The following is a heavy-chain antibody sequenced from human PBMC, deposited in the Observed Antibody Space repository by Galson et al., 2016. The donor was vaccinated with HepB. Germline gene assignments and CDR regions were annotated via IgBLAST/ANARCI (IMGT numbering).Heavy chain of an antibody. CDR2: IDPRGGST. J-gene: IGHJ6*02. V-gene: IGHV1-46*01. CDR1: GNAFTGFY. CDR3: SRAGGIVMADTATGRRRNSYGMDV. D-gene: IGHD6-19*01. Sequence: SVKVSCKASGNAFTGFYIHWVRQAPGQGLEWMGVIDPRGGSTSYAQKFQGSVTMTRDTSTSTVYMELSSLRSEDTAVYYCSRAGGIVMADTATGRRRNSYGMDVWGHGTAVTVSS.